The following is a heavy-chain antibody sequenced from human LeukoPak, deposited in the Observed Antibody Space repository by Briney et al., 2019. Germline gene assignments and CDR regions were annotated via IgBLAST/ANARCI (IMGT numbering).Heavy chain of an antibody. D-gene: IGHD3-10*01. V-gene: IGHV4-61*01. CDR1: GGSVSSGSYY. CDR3: AREGKRARYFEL. Sequence: SETLSLTCTVSGGSVSSGSYYWSWIRQPPGKGLEWIGYIYYSGSTNYNPSLKSRVTISVDTSKNQFSLKLSSVAAADTAVYYCAREGKRARYFELWGRGTLVTVSS. J-gene: IGHJ2*01. CDR2: IYYSGST.